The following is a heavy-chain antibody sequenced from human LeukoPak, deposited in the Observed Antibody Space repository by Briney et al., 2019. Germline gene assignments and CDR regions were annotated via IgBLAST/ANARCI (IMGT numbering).Heavy chain of an antibody. Sequence: ASVKVSCKASGYTFTSYYMHWVRQAPGQGLEWMGIINPSGGSTSYAQKFQGRVTMTRDMSTSTVYMELSSLRSEDTAVYYCARGANYYDSSGYYDEFDYWGQGTLVTVSS. V-gene: IGHV1-46*01. CDR2: INPSGGST. D-gene: IGHD3-22*01. CDR1: GYTFTSYY. J-gene: IGHJ4*02. CDR3: ARGANYYDSSGYYDEFDY.